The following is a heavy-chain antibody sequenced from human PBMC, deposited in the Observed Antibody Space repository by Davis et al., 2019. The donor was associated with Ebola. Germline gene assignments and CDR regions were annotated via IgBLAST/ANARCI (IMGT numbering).Heavy chain of an antibody. J-gene: IGHJ5*02. V-gene: IGHV3-11*04. D-gene: IGHD2-15*01. Sequence: GESLKISCAASGFTFSDYYMSWIRQAPGKGLEWVSYISSSGSTIYYADSVKGRFTISRDNAKNTLYVQMNSLRAEDTAVYYCARGNRYCSGDTCANWLDPWGQGTLVTVSS. CDR1: GFTFSDYY. CDR2: ISSSGSTI. CDR3: ARGNRYCSGDTCANWLDP.